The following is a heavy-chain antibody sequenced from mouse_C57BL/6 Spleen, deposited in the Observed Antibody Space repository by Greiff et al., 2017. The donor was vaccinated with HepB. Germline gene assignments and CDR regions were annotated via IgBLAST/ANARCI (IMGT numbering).Heavy chain of an antibody. D-gene: IGHD2-5*01. CDR1: GYSITSDY. V-gene: IGHV3-8*01. Sequence: EVKLMESGPGLAKPSQPLSLTCSVTGYSITSDYWNWIRKFPGNKLEYMGYISYSGSTYYNPSLKSRISITRDTSKNQYYLQLNSVTTEDTATYYCARWDSNYGGAMDYWGQGTSVTVSS. J-gene: IGHJ4*01. CDR3: ARWDSNYGGAMDY. CDR2: ISYSGST.